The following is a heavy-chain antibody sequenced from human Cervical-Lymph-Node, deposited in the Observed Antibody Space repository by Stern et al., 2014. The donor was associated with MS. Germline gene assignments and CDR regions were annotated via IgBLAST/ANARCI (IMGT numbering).Heavy chain of an antibody. CDR1: GYTLTIYY. J-gene: IGHJ6*02. CDR3: ASGGEVDGGDV. CDR2: NSPRGGRT. V-gene: IGHV1-46*01. D-gene: IGHD2-15*01. Sequence: QVQLVQSGTEVKKPGASVKVSCKASGYTLTIYYIHWVRQAPGQGLEWMGVNSPRGGRTTYAQKFQGRVTMTRDTSTSTAYMELSSLRSDDTAVYYCASGGEVDGGDVWGQGTTVTVFS.